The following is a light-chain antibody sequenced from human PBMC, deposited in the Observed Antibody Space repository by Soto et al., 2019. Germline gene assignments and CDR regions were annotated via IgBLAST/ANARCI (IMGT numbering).Light chain of an antibody. Sequence: DIQMTQAPSTLSASVGDRVTSTCRASHSISSWLAWYQQKPGKAPKLLIYKASSLESGVPSSFSGSGSGTEFTLSISSLQPDVFATYYCHQYYRYPWTCGGGPKVHIK. CDR3: HQYYRYPWT. J-gene: IGKJ4*02. CDR2: KAS. V-gene: IGKV1-5*03. CDR1: HSISSW.